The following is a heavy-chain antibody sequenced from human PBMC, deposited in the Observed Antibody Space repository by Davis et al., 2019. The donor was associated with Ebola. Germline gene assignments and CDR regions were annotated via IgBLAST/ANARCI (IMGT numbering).Heavy chain of an antibody. CDR3: AKDLILEWQLVSTSHAFDI. CDR2: IIPIFGTA. D-gene: IGHD6-6*01. J-gene: IGHJ3*02. CDR1: GGTFSSYA. V-gene: IGHV1-69*05. Sequence: SVKVSCKASGGTFSSYAISWVRQAPGQGLEWMGGIIPIFGTANYAQKLQGRVTMTTDTSTSTAYMELRSLRSDDTAVYYCAKDLILEWQLVSTSHAFDIWGQGTMVTVSS.